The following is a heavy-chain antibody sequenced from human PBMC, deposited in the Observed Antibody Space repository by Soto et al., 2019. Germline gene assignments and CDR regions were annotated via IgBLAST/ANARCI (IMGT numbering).Heavy chain of an antibody. CDR1: RFTFSDYA. Sequence: QVQLVESAGGVVQPGGSLRLSCSASRFTFSDYAMHWVRQAPGKGLEWVATVSSDGNRKYYATSVKGRFAISKDNSMGTLFLQMDSLRADHTAVYYCTKVETSGRGPPFSCHIWGQGTMVTVSS. J-gene: IGHJ3*02. CDR2: VSSDGNRK. V-gene: IGHV3-30*18. D-gene: IGHD6-19*01. CDR3: TKVETSGRGPPFSCHI.